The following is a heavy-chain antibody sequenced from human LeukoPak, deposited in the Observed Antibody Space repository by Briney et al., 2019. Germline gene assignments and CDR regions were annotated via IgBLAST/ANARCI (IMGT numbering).Heavy chain of an antibody. CDR1: GYTFTDYY. J-gene: IGHJ5*02. V-gene: IGHV1-69*13. CDR2: IIPIFGTA. Sequence: SVKVSCKASGYTFTDYYMHWVRQAPGQGLEWMGGIIPIFGTANYAQKFQGRVTITADESTSTAYMELSSLRSEDTAVYYCARVQYQLLYSGWFDPWGQGTLVTVSS. D-gene: IGHD2-2*02. CDR3: ARVQYQLLYSGWFDP.